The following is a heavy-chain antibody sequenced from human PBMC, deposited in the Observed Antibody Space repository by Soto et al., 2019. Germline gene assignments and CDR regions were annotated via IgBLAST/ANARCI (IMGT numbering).Heavy chain of an antibody. D-gene: IGHD6-13*01. CDR3: ARQRSAAGKRYWFDP. CDR2: IYYSGST. V-gene: IGHV4-39*01. Sequence: QLQLQESGPGLVKPSETLSLTCTVSGGSISSSSYYWGWIRQPPGKGLEWIGRIYYSGSTYYNPSLKSRVTISVDTSKNQFSLKLSSVTAADTAVYYCARQRSAAGKRYWFDPWGQGTLVTVSS. J-gene: IGHJ5*02. CDR1: GGSISSSSYY.